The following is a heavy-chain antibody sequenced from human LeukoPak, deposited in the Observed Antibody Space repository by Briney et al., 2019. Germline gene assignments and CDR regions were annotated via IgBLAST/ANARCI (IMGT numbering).Heavy chain of an antibody. Sequence: GESLKISCKGSGYSFTSYWIGWVRQMPGKGLEWMGIIYPGDSDTRYSPSFQGQVTISADKSISTAYLQWSSLKASDTAMYYCARRNYGSGSYPWYFDYWGQGTLVTVSS. CDR3: ARRNYGSGSYPWYFDY. CDR2: IYPGDSDT. V-gene: IGHV5-51*01. J-gene: IGHJ4*02. D-gene: IGHD3-10*01. CDR1: GYSFTSYW.